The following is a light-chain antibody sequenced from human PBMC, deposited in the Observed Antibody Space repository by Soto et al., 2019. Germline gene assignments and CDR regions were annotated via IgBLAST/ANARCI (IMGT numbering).Light chain of an antibody. V-gene: IGLV2-23*01. CDR2: EGS. J-gene: IGLJ2*01. CDR3: SAYVGSTVV. Sequence: QSVLTQPASVSGSPGQSITISCTGTSSDVGSNSLVSWYQQHPGKAPRLMIYEGSKRPSGVSNRFSGSRSANTASLTISGLQADDESEYYCSAYVGSTVVFGGGTKLTVL. CDR1: SSDVGSNSL.